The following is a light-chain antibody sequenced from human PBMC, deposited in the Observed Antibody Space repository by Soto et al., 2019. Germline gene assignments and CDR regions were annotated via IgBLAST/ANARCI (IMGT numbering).Light chain of an antibody. CDR2: GAS. CDR1: HPLTGSTS. CDR3: QQYGSSPLYS. Sequence: DIVLTQSPGTLSLSPGERAALSCTASHPLTGSTSLAWYQQKPGQAPRLLIYGASNRATGIPDRFSGSGSETDFTLTISRLEPEDFAVYYCQQYGSSPLYSFGQGTKLEIK. V-gene: IGKV3-20*01. J-gene: IGKJ2*03.